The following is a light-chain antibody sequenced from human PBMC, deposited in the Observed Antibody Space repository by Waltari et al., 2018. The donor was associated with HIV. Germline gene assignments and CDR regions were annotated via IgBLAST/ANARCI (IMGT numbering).Light chain of an antibody. Sequence: QPVLTQPPSASASLGASVTLTCTLSSGYSNYKVDWYQQRPGKGPRFVMRVGTGGIVGSKGDGIPDRFSVLGSGLNRYLTIKNSQEEDESDYHCGADHGSGSNFGRVFGGGTKLTVL. CDR3: GADHGSGSNFGRV. CDR1: SGYSNYK. CDR2: VGTGGIVG. V-gene: IGLV9-49*01. J-gene: IGLJ2*01.